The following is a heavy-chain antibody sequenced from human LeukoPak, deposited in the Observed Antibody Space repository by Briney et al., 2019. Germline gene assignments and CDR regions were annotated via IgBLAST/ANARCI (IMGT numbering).Heavy chain of an antibody. CDR1: GFTFSSYA. V-gene: IGHV3-23*01. CDR2: ITGSGDTT. CDR3: ARAYGSSGYFQLPIDY. Sequence: PGGSLRLSCAASGFTFSSYAMSWVRQAPGKGLEWVSGITGSGDTTHHTDSVKGRFTISRDNSKNTLFLQMNSLRVDDTALYYCARAYGSSGYFQLPIDYWGQGTLVTVSS. J-gene: IGHJ4*02. D-gene: IGHD3-22*01.